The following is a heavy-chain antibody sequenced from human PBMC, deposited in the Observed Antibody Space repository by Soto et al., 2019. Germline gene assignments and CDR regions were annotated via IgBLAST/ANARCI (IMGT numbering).Heavy chain of an antibody. CDR3: ARGGGTILAPLP. CDR2: INPNSGAT. Sequence: GXSVKVSSTACGYSFTGYFRHWVRQAPGQGLEWLGWINPNSGATKYAQKFQGRVTLTRDTSINTAYMEMSMLRSDDTAVYYCARGGGTILAPLPWGQGTLVTVSS. D-gene: IGHD3-3*01. V-gene: IGHV1-2*02. J-gene: IGHJ5*02. CDR1: GYSFTGYF.